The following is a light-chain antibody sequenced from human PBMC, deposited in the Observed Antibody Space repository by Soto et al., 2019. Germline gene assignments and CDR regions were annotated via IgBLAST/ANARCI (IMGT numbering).Light chain of an antibody. J-gene: IGKJ5*01. CDR1: QSVSSN. V-gene: IGKV3-15*01. CDR3: QQYNNLPIT. Sequence: EIVMTQSPATLSVSTGERATLSCRASQSVSSNLAWYQQKPGQAPRLLIYGASTRATGIPARFSGSGSGTEFTLTISSLQSEDFAVYYCQQYNNLPITFGQGTRLEIK. CDR2: GAS.